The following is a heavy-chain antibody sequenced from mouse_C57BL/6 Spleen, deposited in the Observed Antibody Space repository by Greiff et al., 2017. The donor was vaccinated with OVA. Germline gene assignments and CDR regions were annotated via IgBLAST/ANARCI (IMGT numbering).Heavy chain of an antibody. CDR3: TTLLRSYWYFDV. V-gene: IGHV1-15*01. Sequence: VKLQQSGAELVRPGASVTLSCKASGYTFTDYEMHWVKQTPVHGLEWIGAIDPETGGTAYNQKFKGKAILTADKSSSTAYMELRSLTSEDSAVYYCTTLLRSYWYFDVWGTGTTVTVSS. CDR1: GYTFTDYE. CDR2: IDPETGGT. D-gene: IGHD1-1*01. J-gene: IGHJ1*03.